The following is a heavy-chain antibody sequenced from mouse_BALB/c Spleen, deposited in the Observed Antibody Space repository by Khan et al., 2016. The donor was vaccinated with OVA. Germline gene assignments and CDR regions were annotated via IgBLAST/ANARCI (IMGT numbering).Heavy chain of an antibody. V-gene: IGHV1-34*01. J-gene: IGHJ3*01. CDR2: IDPFNGGN. D-gene: IGHD3-3*01. CDR3: ARGTFNY. Sequence: VQLQQSGPELMKPGASVKISCKASGYSFTTYYMHWVKQSHGKSLEWIGYIDPFNGGNDYNQKFKGKATLTVDKSSSTAYMHLSSLTSEDSAVYYCARGTFNYWGPGTLVTVSA. CDR1: GYSFTTYY.